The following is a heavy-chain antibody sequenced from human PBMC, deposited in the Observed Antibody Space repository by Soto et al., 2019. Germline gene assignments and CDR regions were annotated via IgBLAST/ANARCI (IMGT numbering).Heavy chain of an antibody. CDR2: INWNSGSI. CDR1: GSTFDADGFA. J-gene: IGHJ1*01. V-gene: IGHV3-9*01. D-gene: IGHD6-13*01. CDR3: VKDESINWYSGHFRH. Sequence: PGGSLRLSCAASGSTFDADGFAMHWVRQVPGKGLEWVSGINWNSGSIGYGDSVKGRFAISRDNAKNSLHLQMNSLSAEDTAFYYCVKDESINWYSGHFRHWGQGTLVTVSS.